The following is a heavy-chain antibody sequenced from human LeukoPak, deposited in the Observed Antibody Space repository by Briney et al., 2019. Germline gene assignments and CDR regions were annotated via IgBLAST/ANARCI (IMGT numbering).Heavy chain of an antibody. Sequence: GESLRLSCAASGFTFSSYGMHWVRQAPGKGLEWVAVIWYDGSNKYYADSVKGRFTISRDNSKNTLYLQMNSLRAEDTAVYYCARDKQLNYYYYYGMDVWGQGTTVTVSS. V-gene: IGHV3-33*01. CDR2: IWYDGSNK. CDR1: GFTFSSYG. D-gene: IGHD6-13*01. CDR3: ARDKQLNYYYYYGMDV. J-gene: IGHJ6*02.